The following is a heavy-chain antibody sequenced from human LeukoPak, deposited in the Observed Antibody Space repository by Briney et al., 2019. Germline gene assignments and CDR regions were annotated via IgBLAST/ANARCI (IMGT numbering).Heavy chain of an antibody. CDR2: IIPIFGTA. Sequence: ASVKVSCKASGGTFSSYAISWVRQAPGQGLEWMGGIIPIFGTANYAQKFQGRVTITADESTSTAYMELSSLRSEDTAVYYCARENIAVAGFQHWGQGTLVTVSS. D-gene: IGHD6-19*01. J-gene: IGHJ1*01. CDR3: ARENIAVAGFQH. CDR1: GGTFSSYA. V-gene: IGHV1-69*13.